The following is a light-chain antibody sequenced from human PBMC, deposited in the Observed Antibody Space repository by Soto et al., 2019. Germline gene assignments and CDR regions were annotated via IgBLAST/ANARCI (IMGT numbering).Light chain of an antibody. CDR3: QQYNNWPTKFT. J-gene: IGKJ3*01. V-gene: IGKV3-15*01. CDR1: QSVSSN. Sequence: EIVMTQSPATLSVSPGERATLSCRASQSVSSNLAWYQQKPGQAPRLLIYGASTRTTGIPARFSGSGSGTEFTHTISSLQSEDSAVYYCQQYNNWPTKFTFGPGTKVDIK. CDR2: GAS.